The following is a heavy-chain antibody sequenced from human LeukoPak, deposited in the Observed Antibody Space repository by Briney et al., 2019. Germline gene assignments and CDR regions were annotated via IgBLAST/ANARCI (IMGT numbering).Heavy chain of an antibody. CDR3: AKDRYRGRIVVVVAVTDY. CDR2: IIGSGGST. J-gene: IGHJ4*02. CDR1: GFTFSSYG. D-gene: IGHD2-15*01. Sequence: AGGSLRLSCAASGFTFSSYGMHWVRQAPGKGLEWVSAIIGSGGSTYYAYSVEGRFTISRDNSKNTLYLQMNSLRAEDTAVYYCAKDRYRGRIVVVVAVTDYWGQGTLVTVCS. V-gene: IGHV3-23*01.